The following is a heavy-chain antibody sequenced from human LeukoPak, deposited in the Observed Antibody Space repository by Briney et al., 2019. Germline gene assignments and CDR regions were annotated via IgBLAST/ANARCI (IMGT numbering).Heavy chain of an antibody. Sequence: PSQTLSFTCAVSGDSISSATHYWSWIRQPAGKGLEWIGRIYSSGSTNYNPSLKSRVSISVDTSKNQFSLKLSSVTAADTAVYYCASFLNWVFDNWGQGTPVTVSS. V-gene: IGHV4-61*02. CDR3: ASFLNWVFDN. CDR2: IYSSGST. J-gene: IGHJ4*02. D-gene: IGHD7-27*01. CDR1: GDSISSATHY.